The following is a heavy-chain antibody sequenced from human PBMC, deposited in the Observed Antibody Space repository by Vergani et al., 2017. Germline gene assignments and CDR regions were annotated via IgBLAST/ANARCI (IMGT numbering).Heavy chain of an antibody. D-gene: IGHD3-22*01. V-gene: IGHV4-30-2*01. CDR3: ARLAPYSSRDNWYFDL. J-gene: IGHJ2*01. Sequence: QLQLQESGSGLVQPSQTLSLTCAVSGGSISSGGYSWSWIRQPPGNGLEWIGYIYYSGSTYYNPSLKSRVTISVDRSKNQFSLKLSSVTAADTAVYYCARLAPYSSRDNWYFDLWGRGTLVTVSS. CDR1: GGSISSGGYS. CDR2: IYYSGST.